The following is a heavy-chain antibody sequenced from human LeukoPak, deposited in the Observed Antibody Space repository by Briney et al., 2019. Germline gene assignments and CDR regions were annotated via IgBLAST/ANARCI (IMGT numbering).Heavy chain of an antibody. J-gene: IGHJ5*02. CDR1: GFTFSDAW. Sequence: GGSLRLSCAASGFTFSDAWMSWVRQAPGEGLEWVSRIKRKTGGGEDYDANVKGRFTISRDDSKSTLYLQMKSLKTEDTAVYYCTTGLAGTWGQGTLVTVSS. D-gene: IGHD5/OR15-5a*01. CDR2: IKRKTGGGE. V-gene: IGHV3-15*01. CDR3: TTGLAGT.